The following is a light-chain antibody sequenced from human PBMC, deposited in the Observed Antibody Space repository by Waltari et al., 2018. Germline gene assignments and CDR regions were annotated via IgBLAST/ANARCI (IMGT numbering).Light chain of an antibody. CDR3: QQRSNWPRT. V-gene: IGKV3-11*01. CDR1: QSVSSY. J-gene: IGKJ1*01. CDR2: DAS. Sequence: EIVLTQSPATLSLSPGESATLSCRASQSVSSYLAWYQTKPGQAPRLLIYDASNRATGIPARFSGSGSGTDFTLTISSLEPEDFAVYYCQQRSNWPRTFGQGTKVEIK.